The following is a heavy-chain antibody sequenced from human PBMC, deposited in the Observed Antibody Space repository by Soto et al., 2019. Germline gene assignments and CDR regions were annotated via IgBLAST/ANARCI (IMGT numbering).Heavy chain of an antibody. CDR1: GFTFSNHI. J-gene: IGHJ4*02. CDR3: ARHKRDLRFLEWSYYFDY. V-gene: IGHV3-30-3*01. CDR2: ISSDGSNR. Sequence: PGGSLRLSCAVSGFTFSNHIMHWVRQAPGKGLEWVALISSDGSNRYYADSVKGRFTTSRDNAKNTLYLQMNSLRAEDTALYYCARHKRDLRFLEWSYYFDYWGQGTLVTVSS. D-gene: IGHD3-3*01.